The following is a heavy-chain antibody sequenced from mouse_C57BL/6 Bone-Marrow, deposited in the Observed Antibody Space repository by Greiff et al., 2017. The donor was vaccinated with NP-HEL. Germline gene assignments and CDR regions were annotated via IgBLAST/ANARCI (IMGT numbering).Heavy chain of an antibody. Sequence: QVQLQQSGAELARPGASVKLSCKASGYTFTSYGISWVKQRTGQGLEWIGEIYPRSGNTYYNEKFKGKATLTADKSSSTAYMVLRSLTSEDSAVYFCARSEYDGFVDYWGQGTTLTVSS. D-gene: IGHD2-3*01. CDR3: ARSEYDGFVDY. CDR2: IYPRSGNT. V-gene: IGHV1-81*01. CDR1: GYTFTSYG. J-gene: IGHJ2*01.